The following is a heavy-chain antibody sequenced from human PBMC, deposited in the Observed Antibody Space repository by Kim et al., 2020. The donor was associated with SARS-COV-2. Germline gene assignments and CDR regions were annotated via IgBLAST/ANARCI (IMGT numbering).Heavy chain of an antibody. Sequence: GGSLRLSCAASGFTFSSYAMHWVRQAPGKGLEWVAVISYDGSNKYYADSVKGRFTISRDNSKNTLYLQMNSLRAEDTAVYYCARGGYGGNTRHDAFDIWGQGTMVTVSS. CDR3: ARGGYGGNTRHDAFDI. CDR1: GFTFSSYA. J-gene: IGHJ3*02. V-gene: IGHV3-30-3*01. D-gene: IGHD4-17*01. CDR2: ISYDGSNK.